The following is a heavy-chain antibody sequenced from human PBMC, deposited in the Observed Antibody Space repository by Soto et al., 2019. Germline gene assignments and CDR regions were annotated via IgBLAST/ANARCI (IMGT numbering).Heavy chain of an antibody. D-gene: IGHD3-22*01. CDR3: ARTYYYDSRGYYYNFY. CDR1: GFTFSDYY. J-gene: IGHJ4*02. CDR2: ISSSSSYT. Sequence: PGGSLRLSCAASGFTFSDYYMSWIRQAPGKGLEWVSYISSSSSYTNYADSVKGRFTISRDNAKNSLYLQMNSLRAEDTAVYYCARTYYYDSRGYYYNFYWGQGTLVTVSS. V-gene: IGHV3-11*06.